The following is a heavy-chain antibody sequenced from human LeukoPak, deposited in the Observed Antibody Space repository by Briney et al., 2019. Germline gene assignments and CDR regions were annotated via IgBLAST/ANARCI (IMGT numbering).Heavy chain of an antibody. CDR3: AKWRQDCSGGSCSDYYYYGMDV. V-gene: IGHV3-30*18. CDR2: ISYDGSNR. CDR1: GFTFSSYG. Sequence: GGSPRLSCAASGFTFSSYGMHWVRQAPGKGLEWVAVISYDGSNRYYADSVKGRFTISRDNSKNTLYLQMNSLRAEDTAVYYCAKWRQDCSGGSCSDYYYYGMDVWGKGTTVTVPS. J-gene: IGHJ6*04. D-gene: IGHD2-15*01.